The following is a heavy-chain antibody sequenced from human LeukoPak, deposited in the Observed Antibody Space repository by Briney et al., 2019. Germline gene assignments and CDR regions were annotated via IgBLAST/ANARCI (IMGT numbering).Heavy chain of an antibody. CDR1: GGSISSYY. V-gene: IGHV4-34*01. Sequence: SETLSLTCTVSGGSISSYYWSWIRQPPGKGLEWIGEINHSGSTNYSPSLKSRVTISVDTSKNQFSLKLSSVTAADTAVYYCARGPGVVPAALYYYYMDVWGKGTTVTVSS. D-gene: IGHD2-2*01. CDR2: INHSGST. J-gene: IGHJ6*03. CDR3: ARGPGVVPAALYYYYMDV.